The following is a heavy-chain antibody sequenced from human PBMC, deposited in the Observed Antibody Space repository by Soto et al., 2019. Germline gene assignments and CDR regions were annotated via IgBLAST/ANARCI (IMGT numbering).Heavy chain of an antibody. CDR2: RHYSGNT. J-gene: IGHJ4*02. CDR1: GASISRYY. CDR3: ATSTGWPGFDF. D-gene: IGHD2-8*02. V-gene: IGHV4-59*08. Sequence: QVQLQESGPGLVKPSETLSLTCSVSGASISRYYCSWVRQPPGKELEGMGHRHYSGNTRNNPSHKCRVTVSLDTSKNQFSLNLSSVTAADTAVYYCATSTGWPGFDFWGQGTLATVSS.